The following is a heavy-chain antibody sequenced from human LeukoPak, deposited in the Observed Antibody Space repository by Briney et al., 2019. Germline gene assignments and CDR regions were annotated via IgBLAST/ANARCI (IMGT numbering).Heavy chain of an antibody. Sequence: VASVKVSCKASGGTFSSYAISWVRQAPGQGLEWMGGIIPIFGTANYAQKFQGRVTITADESTSTAYMELSSLRSEDTAVYYCARDTFRTGDFDYWGQGTLVTVSS. CDR2: IIPIFGTA. CDR1: GGTFSSYA. J-gene: IGHJ4*02. D-gene: IGHD2-8*02. V-gene: IGHV1-69*13. CDR3: ARDTFRTGDFDY.